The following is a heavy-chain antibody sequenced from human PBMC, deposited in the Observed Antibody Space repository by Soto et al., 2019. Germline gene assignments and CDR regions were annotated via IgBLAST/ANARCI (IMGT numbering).Heavy chain of an antibody. CDR1: GGSISSGDYY. J-gene: IGHJ5*02. V-gene: IGHV4-30-4*01. Sequence: SETLSLTCTVSGGSISSGDYYWSWIRQPPGKGLEWIGYIYYSGSTYYNPSLKSRVTISVDTSKNQFSLKLSSVTAADTAVYYCARHPTTVTTGDVENINWFDPWGQGTLVTVSS. D-gene: IGHD4-17*01. CDR2: IYYSGST. CDR3: ARHPTTVTTGDVENINWFDP.